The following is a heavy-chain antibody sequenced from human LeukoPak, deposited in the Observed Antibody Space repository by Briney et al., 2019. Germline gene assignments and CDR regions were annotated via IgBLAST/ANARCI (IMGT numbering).Heavy chain of an antibody. CDR2: IYYSGST. Sequence: SETLSLTCTVSGGSISCYYWSWIRQPPGKGLEWIGYIYYSGSTNYNPSLKSRVTISVDTSKNQFSLKLSSVTAADTAVYYCARGGGYYGSGTDFDYWGQGTLVTVSS. J-gene: IGHJ4*02. D-gene: IGHD3-10*01. CDR3: ARGGGYYGSGTDFDY. CDR1: GGSISCYY. V-gene: IGHV4-59*01.